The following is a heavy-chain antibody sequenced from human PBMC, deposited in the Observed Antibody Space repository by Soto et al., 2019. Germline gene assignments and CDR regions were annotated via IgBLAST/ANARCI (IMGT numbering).Heavy chain of an antibody. J-gene: IGHJ6*03. CDR1: GYIFSNYL. V-gene: IGHV5-10-1*01. CDR3: ARQLPGKLDV. Sequence: PGESLKISCQGSGYIFSNYLITWVRQMPGKGLEWMGRIDPGDSDTNYSPSFQGHVTMSSDKSINTAFLQWSSLKASDTAIYYCARQLPGKLDVWGKGTTVTVS. D-gene: IGHD1-1*01. CDR2: IDPGDSDT.